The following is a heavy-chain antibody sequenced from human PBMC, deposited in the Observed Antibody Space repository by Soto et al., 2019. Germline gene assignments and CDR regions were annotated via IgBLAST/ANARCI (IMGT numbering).Heavy chain of an antibody. J-gene: IGHJ4*02. CDR1: GFTFSGSA. Sequence: GGSLRLSCAASGFTFSGSAMHWVRQASGKGLEWVGQIRRKAKSYATEYVASGKGRFTISRDDSKNMAYLQMNSLKTEDTAVYYCPRTFDGSDSSSPDFDFCGQGTLVSISS. D-gene: IGHD2-21*01. V-gene: IGHV3-73*01. CDR3: PRTFDGSDSSSPDFDF. CDR2: IRRKAKSYAT.